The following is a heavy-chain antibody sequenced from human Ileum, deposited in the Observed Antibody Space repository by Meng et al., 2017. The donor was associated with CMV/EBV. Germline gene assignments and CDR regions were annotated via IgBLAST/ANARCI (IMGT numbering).Heavy chain of an antibody. CDR1: FTSYG. CDR2: IRAYNGNT. D-gene: IGHD2-2*02. Sequence: FTSYGISWVRQAPGQGLEWMGWIRAYNGNTNYAQKLQGRVTMTTDTSTSTAYMELRSLRSDDTAVYYCARSRGIVVVPAAIGGWFDPWGQGTLVTVSS. CDR3: ARSRGIVVVPAAIGGWFDP. J-gene: IGHJ5*02. V-gene: IGHV1-18*01.